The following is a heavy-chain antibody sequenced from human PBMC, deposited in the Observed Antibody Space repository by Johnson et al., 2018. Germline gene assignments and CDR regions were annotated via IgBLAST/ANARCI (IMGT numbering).Heavy chain of an antibody. CDR1: GLTFSSFS. CDR2: ISSSSTYI. J-gene: IGHJ6*02. Sequence: EVQLVESGGGLVKPGGSLRLSCAASGLTFSSFSMNWVRQAPGKGLEWVSSISSSSTYIYYADSVKGRFTISSENSKNTLYLQMNRLRAEATAVYYCARDGAAVTTDYYYYGMDVWGQGTTVTVSS. CDR3: ARDGAAVTTDYYYYGMDV. V-gene: IGHV3-21*01. D-gene: IGHD4-17*01.